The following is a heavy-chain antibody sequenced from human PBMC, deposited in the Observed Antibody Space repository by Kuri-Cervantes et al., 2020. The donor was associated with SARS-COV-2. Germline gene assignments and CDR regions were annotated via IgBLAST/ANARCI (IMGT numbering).Heavy chain of an antibody. J-gene: IGHJ6*02. CDR2: ISYDGSNK. CDR1: GFTFSSYA. Sequence: GESLKISCAASGFTFSSYAMHWVRQAPGKVLEWGAVISYDGSNKYYADSVKGRFTISRDNSKNTLYLQMNSLRAEDTAVYYCARVWRGELYYYYGMDVWGQGTTVTVSS. D-gene: IGHD3-3*01. CDR3: ARVWRGELYYYYGMDV. V-gene: IGHV3-30-3*01.